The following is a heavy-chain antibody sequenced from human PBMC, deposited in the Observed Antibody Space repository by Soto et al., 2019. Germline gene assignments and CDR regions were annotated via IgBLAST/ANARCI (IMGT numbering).Heavy chain of an antibody. CDR1: GFPFNDYY. V-gene: IGHV3-11*06. CDR3: VRGGGGGLFEH. D-gene: IGHD2-21*01. Sequence: VGSLRLSCATSGFPFNDYYMTWIRQAPGKGLEWLSHISPKSTFRNYADSVKGRFTISRDNTESLLFLQMNSLGVDDTAVYSCVRGGGGGLFEHWGQGVLVTVSS. J-gene: IGHJ4*02. CDR2: ISPKSTFR.